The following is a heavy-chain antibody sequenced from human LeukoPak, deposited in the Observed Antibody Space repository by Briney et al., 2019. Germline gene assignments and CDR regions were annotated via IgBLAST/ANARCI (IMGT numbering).Heavy chain of an antibody. CDR3: ARSGSGKYYYYMDV. J-gene: IGHJ6*03. CDR2: ISAYNGNT. Sequence: GASVKVSCKASGYTFTSYGISWVRQAPGQGLEWMGGISAYNGNTNYAQKLQGRVTMTTDTSTSTAYMELRSLRSDDAAVYYCARSGSGKYYYYMDVWGKGTTVTVSS. V-gene: IGHV1-18*01. CDR1: GYTFTSYG. D-gene: IGHD3-10*01.